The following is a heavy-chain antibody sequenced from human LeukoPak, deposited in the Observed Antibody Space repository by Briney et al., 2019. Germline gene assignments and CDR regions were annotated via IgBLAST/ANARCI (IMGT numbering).Heavy chain of an antibody. CDR2: INSDGSST. D-gene: IGHD1-26*01. CDR1: GFTFSSYW. V-gene: IGHV3-74*01. CDR3: ARGLVSTSEVGATPFDY. Sequence: GGSLRLSCAASGFTFSSYWMHWVRQAPGKGLVWVSRINSDGSSTSYADSVKGRFTISRDNAKNTLYLQMNSLRAEDTAVYYCARGLVSTSEVGATPFDYWGQGTLVTVSS. J-gene: IGHJ4*02.